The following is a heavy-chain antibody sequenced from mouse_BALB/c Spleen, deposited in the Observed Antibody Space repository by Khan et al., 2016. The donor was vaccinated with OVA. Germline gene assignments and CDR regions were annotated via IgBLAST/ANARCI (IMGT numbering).Heavy chain of an antibody. CDR2: INTHIGEP. CDR3: ARISSYWYSDV. D-gene: IGHD6-2*01. CDR1: GYTFTNYG. V-gene: IGHV9-1*02. Sequence: QIQLVQSGPELKKPGETVKISCKASGYTFTNYGMNWVKQAPGKGLKWMGWINTHIGEPTYADDFKGRFVFSLETSASTAYLQISNLKNEDMTTYFCARISSYWYSDVWGAGTTVTVSS. J-gene: IGHJ1*01.